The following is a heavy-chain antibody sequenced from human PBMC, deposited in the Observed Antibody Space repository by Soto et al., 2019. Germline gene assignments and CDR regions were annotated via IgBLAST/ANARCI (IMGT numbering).Heavy chain of an antibody. Sequence: LSLTCTVSGDSISSSSYYWGWIRQPPGKGLEWIGSIYYSGSTFYNPSLESRITMSVDTSKNQFSLKLSSVTAADTAVYYCARPYDSSGYYYWGQGTLVTVSS. J-gene: IGHJ4*02. CDR2: IYYSGST. CDR1: GDSISSSSYY. D-gene: IGHD3-22*01. CDR3: ARPYDSSGYYY. V-gene: IGHV4-39*01.